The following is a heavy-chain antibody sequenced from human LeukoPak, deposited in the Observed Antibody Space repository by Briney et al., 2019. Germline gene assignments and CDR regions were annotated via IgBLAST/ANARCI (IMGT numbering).Heavy chain of an antibody. CDR3: ARGRGRYCSSTSCHRAFDI. Sequence: ASVKVSCRASGYTFTSYQINWVRQATGQGLEWMGWMNPNSGNTGYAQKFQGRVTMTRNTSISTAYMELSSLRSEDTAVYYCARGRGRYCSSTSCHRAFDIWGQGTMVTVSS. CDR1: GYTFTSYQ. CDR2: MNPNSGNT. D-gene: IGHD2-2*02. V-gene: IGHV1-8*01. J-gene: IGHJ3*02.